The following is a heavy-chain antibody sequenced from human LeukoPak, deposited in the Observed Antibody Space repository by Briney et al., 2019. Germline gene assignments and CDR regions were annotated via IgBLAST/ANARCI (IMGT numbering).Heavy chain of an antibody. CDR2: IIPIFGTA. D-gene: IGHD6-13*01. J-gene: IGHJ4*02. CDR3: AREADSSSFSNPFDY. Sequence: SVKVSCKASGGTFSSYAISWVRQAPGQGLEWMGGIIPIFGTANYAQKFQGRVTITADESTSTAYMELSSLRSEDTAVYYCAREADSSSFSNPFDYWGQGTLVTVSS. CDR1: GGTFSSYA. V-gene: IGHV1-69*13.